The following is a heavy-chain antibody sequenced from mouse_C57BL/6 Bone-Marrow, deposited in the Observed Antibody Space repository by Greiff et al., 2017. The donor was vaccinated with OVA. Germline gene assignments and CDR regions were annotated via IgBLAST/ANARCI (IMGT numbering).Heavy chain of an antibody. J-gene: IGHJ3*01. Sequence: VHVKQSGPELVKPGASVKMSCKASGYTFTDYNMHWVKQSHGKSLEWIGYINPNNGGTSYNQKFKGKATLTVNKSSSTAYMELRSLTSEDSAVYYCARYYGYDSWFAYWGQGTLVTVSA. V-gene: IGHV1-22*01. CDR1: GYTFTDYN. CDR2: INPNNGGT. D-gene: IGHD2-2*01. CDR3: ARYYGYDSWFAY.